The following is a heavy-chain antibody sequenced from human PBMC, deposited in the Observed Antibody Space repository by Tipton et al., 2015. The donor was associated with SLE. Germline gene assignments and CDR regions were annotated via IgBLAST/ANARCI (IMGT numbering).Heavy chain of an antibody. CDR1: GGSISSGGYY. Sequence: TLSLTCTVSGGSISSGGYYWGWIRQPPGKGLEWIGSIYYSGSTYYNPSLKSRVTISVDTSKNQFSLKLSSVTAADTAVYYCARLFPIVAWTGAFDYWGQGTLVTVSS. CDR3: ARLFPIVAWTGAFDY. D-gene: IGHD3-22*01. J-gene: IGHJ4*02. V-gene: IGHV4-39*01. CDR2: IYYSGST.